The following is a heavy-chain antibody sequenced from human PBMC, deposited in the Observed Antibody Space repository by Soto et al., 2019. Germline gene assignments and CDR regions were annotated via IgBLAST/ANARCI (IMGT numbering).Heavy chain of an antibody. Sequence: SVKVSCKASGGTFSSYAISWVRQAPGQGLEWMGGIIPIFGTANYAQKFQGRVTITADKSTSTAYMELSSLRSEDTAVYYCARSRRDGYNYYYYGMDVWGQGTTVTVS. J-gene: IGHJ6*02. D-gene: IGHD5-12*01. CDR1: GGTFSSYA. V-gene: IGHV1-69*06. CDR3: ARSRRDGYNYYYYGMDV. CDR2: IIPIFGTA.